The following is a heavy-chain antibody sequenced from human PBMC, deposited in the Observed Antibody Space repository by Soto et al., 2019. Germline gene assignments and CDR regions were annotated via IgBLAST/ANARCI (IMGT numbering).Heavy chain of an antibody. J-gene: IGHJ5*02. D-gene: IGHD2-2*03. V-gene: IGHV3-23*01. CDR3: AKWIQHTWFDP. CDR1: GFTFMNYD. Sequence: EVQLLESGGGLVQPGGSLRLSCAASGFTFMNYDMSWVRQAPGKGLEWVSGLSGSGGTTYYADSVKGLFTISRDNSKNALYLQMNSLRVEDTDVYYCAKWIQHTWFDPWGQGTLVTVSS. CDR2: LSGSGGTT.